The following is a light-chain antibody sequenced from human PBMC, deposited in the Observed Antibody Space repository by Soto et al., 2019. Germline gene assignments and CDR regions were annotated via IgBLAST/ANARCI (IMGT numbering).Light chain of an antibody. Sequence: EIVLTQSPGTLSLSPGERATLSCRASQSITSNFLAWYQQQPGQAPRLLIYGASTRAAGVPDRFSGSGSGPDFTLTITRLEPEDFAVYYCHQYGRSPLMYTFGQGTKLGVK. J-gene: IGKJ2*01. CDR1: QSITSNF. CDR3: HQYGRSPLMYT. V-gene: IGKV3-20*01. CDR2: GAS.